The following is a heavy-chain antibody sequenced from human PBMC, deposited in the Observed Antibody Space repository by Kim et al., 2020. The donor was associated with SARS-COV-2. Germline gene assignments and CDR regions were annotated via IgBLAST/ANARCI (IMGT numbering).Heavy chain of an antibody. CDR2: IDPSDSYT. D-gene: IGHD3-10*01. CDR1: GYSFTSYW. J-gene: IGHJ4*02. V-gene: IGHV5-10-1*01. Sequence: GESLKISCKGSGYSFTSYWISWVRQMPGKGLEWMGRIDPSDSYTNYSPSFQGHVTISADKSISTAYLQWSSLKASDTAMYYCSVLGGSGSYEFDYWGQGTLVTVSS. CDR3: SVLGGSGSYEFDY.